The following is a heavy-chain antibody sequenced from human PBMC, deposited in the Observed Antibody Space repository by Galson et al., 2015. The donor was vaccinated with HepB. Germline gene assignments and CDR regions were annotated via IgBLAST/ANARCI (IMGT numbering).Heavy chain of an antibody. CDR3: AKGGMVRGVITGY. D-gene: IGHD3-10*01. V-gene: IGHV3-23*01. CDR2: ISGSGGST. Sequence: SLRLSCAASGFTFSSYAMSWVRQAPGKGLEWVSAISGSGGSTYYADSVKGRFTISRDNSKNTLYLQMNSLRAEDTAVYYCAKGGMVRGVITGYWGQGTLVTVSS. CDR1: GFTFSSYA. J-gene: IGHJ4*02.